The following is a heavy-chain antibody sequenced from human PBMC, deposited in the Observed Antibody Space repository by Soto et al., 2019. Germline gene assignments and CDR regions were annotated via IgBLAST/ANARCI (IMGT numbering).Heavy chain of an antibody. Sequence: QVQLQESGPGLVKPSQTLSLPCTVSGGSVSNGDYYCTWIRQPPGKALEWIGYIYYSGTTYYNSSLNSRVNIPLDRSQNQSSLNLHSVTASDTAVYYCAAVPENSNLDSWGQGYLVILYS. D-gene: IGHD4-4*01. CDR1: GGSVSNGDYY. CDR3: AAVPENSNLDS. V-gene: IGHV4-30-4*01. J-gene: IGHJ4*02. CDR2: IYYSGTT.